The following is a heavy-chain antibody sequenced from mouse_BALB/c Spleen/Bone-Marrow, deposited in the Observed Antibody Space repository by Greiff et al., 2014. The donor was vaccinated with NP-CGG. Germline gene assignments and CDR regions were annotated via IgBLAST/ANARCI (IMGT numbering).Heavy chain of an antibody. J-gene: IGHJ2*01. Sequence: EVMLVESGAEIVKPGASVKSSCTTSGFNIEDSYIYWMKQRPEQGLEWIGRIDPANGNTKYDPKFQGKATITGDTSSATAYLQLSSLTSEDTAVYYCARNYDSSLDYWGQGTTLTVSS. CDR3: ARNYDSSLDY. V-gene: IGHV14-3*02. D-gene: IGHD1-1*01. CDR1: GFNIEDSY. CDR2: IDPANGNT.